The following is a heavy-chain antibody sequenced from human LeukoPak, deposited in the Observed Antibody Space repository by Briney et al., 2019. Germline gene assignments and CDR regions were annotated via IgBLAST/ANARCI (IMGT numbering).Heavy chain of an antibody. D-gene: IGHD2-2*01. J-gene: IGHJ4*02. CDR1: GYTFTGYY. CDR2: INPNSGGT. Sequence: SVQVSCKASGYTFTGYYVHWVRQAPGQGLEWMGWINPNSGGTNYAQKFHGRVTMTRDTSITTAYMELSRLRSDDTAVYYCARELGYCSSTTCPLYHYWGQGTLVTVTS. CDR3: ARELGYCSSTTCPLYHY. V-gene: IGHV1-2*02.